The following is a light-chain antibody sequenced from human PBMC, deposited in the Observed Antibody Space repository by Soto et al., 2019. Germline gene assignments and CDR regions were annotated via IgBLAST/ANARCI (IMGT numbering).Light chain of an antibody. CDR2: EVN. CDR3: SSYAGSNTYV. Sequence: QSVRTQPPSASGSPGQAVTITCTGSTSDVGGYKYVSWHQQHPGKAPRLMIFEVNKRPSGVPDRFSGSKSGNTASLTVSGLQPEDEADYYCSSYAGSNTYVFGTG. V-gene: IGLV2-8*01. J-gene: IGLJ1*01. CDR1: TSDVGGYKY.